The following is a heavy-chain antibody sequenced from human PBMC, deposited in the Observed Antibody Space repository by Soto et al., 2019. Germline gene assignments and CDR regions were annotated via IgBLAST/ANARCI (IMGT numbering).Heavy chain of an antibody. J-gene: IGHJ6*03. CDR1: GYTFTSYD. CDR3: ATTPVYCSSTSCSHFNYYYMDV. CDR2: MNPNSGNT. V-gene: IGHV1-8*01. Sequence: ASVKVSCKASGYTFTSYDINWVRQATGQGLEWMGWMNPNSGNTGYAQKFQGRVTMTRNTSISTAYMEQSSLRSEDTAVYYCATTPVYCSSTSCSHFNYYYMDVWGKGTTVTVSS. D-gene: IGHD2-2*01.